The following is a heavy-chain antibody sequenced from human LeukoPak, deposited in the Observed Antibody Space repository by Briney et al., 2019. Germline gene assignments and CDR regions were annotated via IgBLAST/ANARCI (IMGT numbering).Heavy chain of an antibody. V-gene: IGHV4-39*07. J-gene: IGHJ2*01. CDR3: AREGGDYGGNSQFWYFDL. D-gene: IGHD4-23*01. CDR1: GGSISSSSYY. Sequence: SETLSLTCTVSGGSISSSSYYWGWIRQPPGKGLEWIGSIYYSGSTYYNPSLKSRVTISVDTSKNQLSLKLSSVTAADTAVYYCAREGGDYGGNSQFWYFDLWGRGTLVTVSS. CDR2: IYYSGST.